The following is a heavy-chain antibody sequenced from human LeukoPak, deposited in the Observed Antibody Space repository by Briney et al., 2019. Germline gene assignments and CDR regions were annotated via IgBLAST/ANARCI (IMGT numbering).Heavy chain of an antibody. Sequence: SETLSLTCTVSGGSISSYYWSWIRQPAGKGLEWIGRIYTSGSTYYNPSLKSRVTISVDTSKNQFSLKLSSVTAADTAVYYCASPKYYYDSSGYYDTWFDPWGQGTLVTVSS. V-gene: IGHV4-4*07. CDR3: ASPKYYYDSSGYYDTWFDP. J-gene: IGHJ5*02. CDR1: GGSISSYY. CDR2: IYTSGST. D-gene: IGHD3-22*01.